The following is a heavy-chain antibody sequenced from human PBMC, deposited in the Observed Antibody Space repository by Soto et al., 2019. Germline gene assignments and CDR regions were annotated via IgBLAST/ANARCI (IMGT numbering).Heavy chain of an antibody. CDR1: GGTFSSYA. D-gene: IGHD3-22*01. J-gene: IGHJ4*02. Sequence: SVKVSCKASGGTFSSYAISWVRQAPGQGLEWMGGIIPIFGTANYAQKFQGRVTITADESTSTAYMELSSQRSEDTAVYYCARSPAHDYYDSSGYSQGRFDYWGQGTLVTVSS. V-gene: IGHV1-69*13. CDR3: ARSPAHDYYDSSGYSQGRFDY. CDR2: IIPIFGTA.